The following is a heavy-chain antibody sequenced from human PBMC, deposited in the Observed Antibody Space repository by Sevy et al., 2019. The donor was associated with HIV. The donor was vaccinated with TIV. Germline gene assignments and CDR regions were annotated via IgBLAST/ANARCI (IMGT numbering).Heavy chain of an antibody. D-gene: IGHD3-22*01. CDR1: GYTFTSYW. CDR3: ARRNYYDSGGLFDY. J-gene: IGHJ4*02. V-gene: IGHV5-51*01. CDR2: IYPGYSET. Sequence: GESLKISCKGSGYTFTSYWIGWVRQMPGKGLEWMGMIYPGYSETRYSPSFQGQVTISADRSISTAYLQWSSLKASDTAIYYCARRNYYDSGGLFDYWGQGTLVTVSS.